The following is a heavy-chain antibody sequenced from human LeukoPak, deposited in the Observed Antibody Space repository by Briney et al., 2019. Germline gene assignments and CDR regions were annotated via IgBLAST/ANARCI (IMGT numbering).Heavy chain of an antibody. V-gene: IGHV4-34*01. Sequence: SETLSLTCAAYGGSFSGYYWSWIRQPPGKGLEWIGEINHSGSTNYNASLKSRVTISVDTSKNQFSLRLSSVTAADTAVYYCAPRGDIEHSYGYGKWFDPWGQGTRVTVPS. CDR1: GGSFSGYY. CDR3: APRGDIEHSYGYGKWFDP. CDR2: INHSGST. J-gene: IGHJ5*02. D-gene: IGHD5-18*01.